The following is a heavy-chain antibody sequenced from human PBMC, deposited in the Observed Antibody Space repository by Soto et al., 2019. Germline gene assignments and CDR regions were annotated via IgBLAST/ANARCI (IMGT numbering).Heavy chain of an antibody. CDR1: GFTFRDYY. V-gene: IGHV3-11*01. CDR3: ARGSRQRFLEWLLFDY. CDR2: ISSTGDAV. J-gene: IGHJ4*02. Sequence: GGALRLSCFTSGFTFRDYYMGWILQAPCKGLEWLSYISSTGDAVYYADSVKGRFTTSRDNTKNSLIMQMNSLSVEDSAVYYCARGSRQRFLEWLLFDYWGQGALVTVSS. D-gene: IGHD3-3*01.